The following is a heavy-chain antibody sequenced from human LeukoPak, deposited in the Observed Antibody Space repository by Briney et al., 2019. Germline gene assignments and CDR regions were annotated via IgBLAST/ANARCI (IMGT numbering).Heavy chain of an antibody. CDR3: AKDEAAAAGTGVDY. CDR1: GFTFSSYA. Sequence: GGSLRLSCAASGFTFSSYAMSWVRQAPGKGLEWVSAISGSGGITYYADSVKGRFTISRDNSKNTLYLQMNSLRAEDTAVYYCAKDEAAAAGTGVDYWGQGTLVTVSS. V-gene: IGHV3-23*01. J-gene: IGHJ4*02. D-gene: IGHD6-13*01. CDR2: ISGSGGIT.